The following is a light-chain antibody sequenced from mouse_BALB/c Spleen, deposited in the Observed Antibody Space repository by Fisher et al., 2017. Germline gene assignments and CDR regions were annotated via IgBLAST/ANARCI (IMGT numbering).Light chain of an antibody. CDR2: GTS. Sequence: IVLTQSTAIMSASPGEKVTMTCSASSSISYMHWYQQKSETSPKPWIYGTSNLASGVPVRFSGSGSGTSYSLTISRMEAEDAATYYCQQRSSYPPTFGAGTKLELK. V-gene: IGKV4-55*01. CDR1: SSISY. CDR3: QQRSSYPPT. J-gene: IGKJ5*01.